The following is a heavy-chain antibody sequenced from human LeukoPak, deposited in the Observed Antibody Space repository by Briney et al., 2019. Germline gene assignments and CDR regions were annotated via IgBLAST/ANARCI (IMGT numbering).Heavy chain of an antibody. CDR2: INAGNGNT. CDR3: ARDVGSYDILTGYYGPYYFDY. CDR1: GYTFTSYA. V-gene: IGHV1-3*01. Sequence: ASVKVSCKASGYTFTSYAMHWVRQAPGQRLEWMGWINAGNGNTKYSQKFQGRVTITSDTSASTAYMELTSLRSEDTAVYYCARDVGSYDILTGYYGPYYFDYWGQGTLVTVSS. D-gene: IGHD3-9*01. J-gene: IGHJ4*02.